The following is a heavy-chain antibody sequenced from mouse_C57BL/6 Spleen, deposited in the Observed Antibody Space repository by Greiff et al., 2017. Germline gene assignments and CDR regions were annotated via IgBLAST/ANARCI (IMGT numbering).Heavy chain of an antibody. CDR3: ARGGRTNPYYVDY. CDR1: GFTFSSYA. J-gene: IGHJ2*01. D-gene: IGHD1-3*01. CDR2: ISDGGSYT. Sequence: EVQVVESGGGLVKPGGSLKLSCAASGFTFSSYAMSWVRQTPEKRLEWVATISDGGSYTYYPDNVKGRFTISRDNAKNNLYLQMSHLKSEDTAMYYCARGGRTNPYYVDYWGQGTTLTVSS. V-gene: IGHV5-4*01.